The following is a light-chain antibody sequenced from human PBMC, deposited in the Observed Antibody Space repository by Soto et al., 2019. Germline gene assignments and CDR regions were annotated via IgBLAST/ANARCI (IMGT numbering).Light chain of an antibody. Sequence: DIQMTQSPSTLSASVGDRVTITCRASQTISNWLAWYQQKPGKAPKVLIYDASTLDGGVPSRFSGSGSGTEFTLTISSLQSEDFAVYYCHQRQYWPPITFGQGTRLENK. J-gene: IGKJ5*01. CDR2: DAS. CDR3: HQRQYWPPIT. CDR1: QTISNW. V-gene: IGKV1-5*01.